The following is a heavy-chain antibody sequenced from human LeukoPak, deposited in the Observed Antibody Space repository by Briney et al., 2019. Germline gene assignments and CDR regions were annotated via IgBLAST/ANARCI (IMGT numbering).Heavy chain of an antibody. CDR2: IYYSGST. CDR3: ARHRIIAAIGAFDS. D-gene: IGHD6-6*01. CDR1: GGSISSYY. Sequence: SETLSLTCTVSGGSISSYYWSWIRQPPGKGLEWIGYIYYSGSTSYNPSLKSRVTLSVDTSKNQFSLNLSSVTAADTAVYYCARHRIIAAIGAFDSWGQGALVTVSS. J-gene: IGHJ4*02. V-gene: IGHV4-59*08.